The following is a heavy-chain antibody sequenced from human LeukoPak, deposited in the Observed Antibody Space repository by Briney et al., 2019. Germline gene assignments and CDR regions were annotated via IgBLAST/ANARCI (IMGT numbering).Heavy chain of an antibody. CDR1: GGSISSGDYY. CDR3: ARGGGDTMVRGVIWNY. D-gene: IGHD3-10*01. J-gene: IGHJ4*02. CDR2: IYYSGST. Sequence: SETLSLTCTVSGGSISSGDYYWSWIRQPPGKGLEWIGYIYYSGSTYYNPSLKSRVTISVDTSKNQFSLKQSSVTAADTAVYYWARGGGDTMVRGVIWNYWGQGTLVTVSS. V-gene: IGHV4-30-4*01.